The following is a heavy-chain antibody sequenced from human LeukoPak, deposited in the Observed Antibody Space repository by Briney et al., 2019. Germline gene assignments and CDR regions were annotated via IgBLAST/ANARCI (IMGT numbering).Heavy chain of an antibody. D-gene: IGHD4-11*01. Sequence: GASVTVSFKTSVYTFTDYYIHWVRQAPGQGLEWMGWINPNSGETNSAQKFQGRVTMTGDTSISTAYMELRRVTSDDTAVYYCARDRDYSNTERGFDYWGQGTLVTVSS. V-gene: IGHV1-2*02. CDR3: ARDRDYSNTERGFDY. J-gene: IGHJ4*02. CDR1: VYTFTDYY. CDR2: INPNSGET.